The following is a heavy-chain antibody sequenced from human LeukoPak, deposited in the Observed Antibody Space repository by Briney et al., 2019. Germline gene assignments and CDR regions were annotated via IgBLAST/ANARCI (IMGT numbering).Heavy chain of an antibody. CDR2: IYSGGST. Sequence: GGSLRLSCAASGFTVSSNYMSWVRQAPGKGLEWVSVIYSGGSTYYADSVKGRFTISRDNSKNTLYLQMNSLRDEDTAVYYCARSTPYSSGWGYYYYYMDVWGKGTTVTVSS. CDR1: GFTVSSNY. D-gene: IGHD6-19*01. J-gene: IGHJ6*03. V-gene: IGHV3-66*02. CDR3: ARSTPYSSGWGYYYYYMDV.